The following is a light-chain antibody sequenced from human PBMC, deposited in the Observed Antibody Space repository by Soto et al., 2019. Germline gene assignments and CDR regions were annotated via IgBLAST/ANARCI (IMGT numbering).Light chain of an antibody. CDR3: QSYDSNNHVI. CDR2: EDD. V-gene: IGLV6-57*02. Sequence: NFMLTQPHSVSASPGETVTISCTGISGSIASNYVQWYQQRPGGAPTAVIFEDDLSPSGVPDRFSGSVDSSSNSASLTISGLKTEDEADYYCQSYDSNNHVIFGGGTKLTVL. J-gene: IGLJ2*01. CDR1: SGSIASNY.